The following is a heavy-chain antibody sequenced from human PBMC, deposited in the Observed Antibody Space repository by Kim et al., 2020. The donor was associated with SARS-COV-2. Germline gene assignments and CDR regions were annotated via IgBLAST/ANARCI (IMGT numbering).Heavy chain of an antibody. Sequence: GGSLRLSCAVSGLTLTDHHMDWVRQAPGKGLEWVGRARDDANSYTTYYAASVKGRFTISRDYSANSLYLQMNSLKTEDTAVYYCTDGHYSRSDSSAYWGQGTLVTVSS. CDR3: TDGHYSRSDSSAY. V-gene: IGHV3-72*01. J-gene: IGHJ4*02. CDR1: GLTLTDHH. CDR2: ARDDANSYTT. D-gene: IGHD2-2*01.